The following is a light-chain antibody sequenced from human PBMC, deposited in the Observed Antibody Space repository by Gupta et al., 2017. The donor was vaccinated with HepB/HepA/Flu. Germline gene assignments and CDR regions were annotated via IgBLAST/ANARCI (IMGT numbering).Light chain of an antibody. CDR1: QSVSGNY. CDR2: GAS. CDR3: QQYGPSPPYT. Sequence: IVLTKSPGTLSLSPGERATLSSRASQSVSGNYLAWYQQKSGQSPRLLISGASTRATGVPDRFSGSGSVTDFTLTITRLEPEDFAVYYCQQYGPSPPYTFGQGTKLEIK. J-gene: IGKJ2*01. V-gene: IGKV3-20*01.